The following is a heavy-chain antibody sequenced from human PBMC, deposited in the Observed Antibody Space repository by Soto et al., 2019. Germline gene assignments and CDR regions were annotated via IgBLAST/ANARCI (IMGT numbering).Heavy chain of an antibody. CDR1: GFTFSSYG. D-gene: IGHD3-22*01. CDR2: ISYDGSNK. V-gene: IGHV3-30*18. Sequence: GGSLRLSCAASGFTFSSYGMHWVRQAPGKGLEWVAVISYDGSNKYYADSVKGRFTISRDNSKNTLYLQMNSLRAEDTAVYYCAKIGYYYDSSGRHPDAFDIWGQGTMVTVSS. J-gene: IGHJ3*02. CDR3: AKIGYYYDSSGRHPDAFDI.